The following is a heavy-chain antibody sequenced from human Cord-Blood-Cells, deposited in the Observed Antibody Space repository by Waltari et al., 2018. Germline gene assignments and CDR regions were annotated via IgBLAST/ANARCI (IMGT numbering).Heavy chain of an antibody. CDR1: GYTFTGYY. CDR2: INPSSGGT. J-gene: IGHJ3*02. V-gene: IGHV1-2*02. D-gene: IGHD6-13*01. CDR3: ALDSSSWYAFDI. Sequence: QVQLVQSGAEVKKPGASVKVSCKASGYTFTGYYMHWVRQAPGQGLEWMGWINPSSGGTDYAQKFQGRGTMTRDTSISTAYMGLSRLRSYDTAVYYCALDSSSWYAFDIWGQGTMVTVSS.